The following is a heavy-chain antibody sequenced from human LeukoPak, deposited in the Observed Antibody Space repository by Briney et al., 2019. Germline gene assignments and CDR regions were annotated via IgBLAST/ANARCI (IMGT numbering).Heavy chain of an antibody. V-gene: IGHV3-23*01. Sequence: GGSLRLSCAASGFTFSNYAMSWVRQAPGKGLEWVSAISATGGATYYADSVKGRFTMSRDNSMNTLYLQMNNLRAGDTALYYRAREPMSTGWFDPWGQGTLVTVSS. CDR1: GFTFSNYA. D-gene: IGHD3-10*02. J-gene: IGHJ5*02. CDR3: AREPMSTGWFDP. CDR2: ISATGGAT.